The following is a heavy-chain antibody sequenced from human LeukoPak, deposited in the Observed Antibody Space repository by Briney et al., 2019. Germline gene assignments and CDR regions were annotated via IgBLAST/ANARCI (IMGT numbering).Heavy chain of an antibody. Sequence: PGGSLRLSCAASGFTLSSYAMHWVRQAPGKGLEWVAVISYDGSNKYYADSVKGRFTISRDNAKKSMYLEMNSLRAEDTAVYYCARPSNEGQWLVGQGVDYWGQGTLVTVSS. CDR1: GFTLSSYA. V-gene: IGHV3-30*04. J-gene: IGHJ4*02. CDR2: ISYDGSNK. CDR3: ARPSNEGQWLVGQGVDY. D-gene: IGHD6-19*01.